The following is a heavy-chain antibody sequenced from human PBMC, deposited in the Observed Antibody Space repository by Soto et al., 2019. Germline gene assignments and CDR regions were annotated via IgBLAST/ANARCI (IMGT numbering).Heavy chain of an antibody. J-gene: IGHJ6*03. V-gene: IGHV3-33*01. CDR3: ARRIDFSPGDYMHV. D-gene: IGHD3-3*01. Sequence: HPGGSLRLSCAASGFTFSSYGMHWVRQAPGKGLEWVAVIWYDGSNKYYADSVKGRFTISRDNSKNTLYLQMNSLRAEDTAVYYCARRIDFSPGDYMHVWGKGTTVTVSS. CDR2: IWYDGSNK. CDR1: GFTFSSYG.